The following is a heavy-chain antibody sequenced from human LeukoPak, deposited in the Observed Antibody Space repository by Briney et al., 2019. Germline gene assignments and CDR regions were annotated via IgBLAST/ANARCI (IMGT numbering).Heavy chain of an antibody. CDR2: ISSSSSTI. CDR1: GFTFSSYS. CDR3: ARESYNWNDGLRNYYYGMDV. J-gene: IGHJ6*02. D-gene: IGHD1-1*01. Sequence: GGSLRLSCAASGFTFSSYSMNWVRQAPGKGLEWVSYISSSSSTIYYADSVKGRFTISRDNAKNSLYLQMNSLRDEDTAVYYCARESYNWNDGLRNYYYGMDVWGQGTTVTVSS. V-gene: IGHV3-48*02.